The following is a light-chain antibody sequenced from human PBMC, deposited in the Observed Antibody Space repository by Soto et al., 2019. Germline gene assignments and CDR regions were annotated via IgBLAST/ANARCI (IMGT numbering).Light chain of an antibody. CDR3: QHYGAAPIT. V-gene: IGKV3-20*01. CDR2: GAS. Sequence: EIVLTQSPGTLSLSPGERATLSCRASQSVSSTYLAWYQQKPGQAPRLLIHGASSRATGIADKFSGSGSGTDFTLTISRLEPADFALYYCQHYGAAPITFGQGTRLEIK. J-gene: IGKJ5*01. CDR1: QSVSSTY.